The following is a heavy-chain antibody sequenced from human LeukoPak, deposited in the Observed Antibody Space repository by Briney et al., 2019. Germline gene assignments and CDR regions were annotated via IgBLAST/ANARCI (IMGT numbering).Heavy chain of an antibody. CDR2: IYHSGST. V-gene: IGHV4-30-2*01. CDR1: GGSISSGGYS. CDR3: ARGRDVVVPAAIGLDY. J-gene: IGHJ4*02. Sequence: PSETLSLTCAVSGGSISSGGYSWSWIRQPPGKGLEWIGCIYHSGSTYYNPSLKSRVTISVDTSKNQFSLKLSSVTAADTAVYYCARGRDVVVPAAIGLDYWGQGTLVTVSS. D-gene: IGHD2-2*01.